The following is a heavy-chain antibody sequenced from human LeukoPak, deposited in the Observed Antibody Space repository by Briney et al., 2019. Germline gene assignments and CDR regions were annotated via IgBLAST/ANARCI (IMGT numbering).Heavy chain of an antibody. CDR2: ISYDGSNK. D-gene: IGHD1-1*01. J-gene: IGHJ4*02. Sequence: PGGSLRLSCAASGFTFSSYGTHWIRQAPGKGLEWVAVISYDGSNKYYADSVKGRFTISRDNSKNTLYLQMNSLRAEDTAVYYCAKWELVGRSGTTAVDYWGQGTLVTVSS. V-gene: IGHV3-30*18. CDR3: AKWELVGRSGTTAVDY. CDR1: GFTFSSYG.